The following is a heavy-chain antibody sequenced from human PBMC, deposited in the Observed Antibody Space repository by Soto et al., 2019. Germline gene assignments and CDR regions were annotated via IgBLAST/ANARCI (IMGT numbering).Heavy chain of an antibody. CDR3: ARGGITIFGVVITPHYYYGMDV. J-gene: IGHJ6*02. Sequence: SVKVSCKASGGTLSSYAISWVRQAPGQGLEWMGGIIPIFGTANYAQKFQGRVTITADESTSTAYMELSSLRSEDTAVYYCARGGITIFGVVITPHYYYGMDVWGQGTTVTVSS. V-gene: IGHV1-69*13. CDR1: GGTLSSYA. CDR2: IIPIFGTA. D-gene: IGHD3-3*01.